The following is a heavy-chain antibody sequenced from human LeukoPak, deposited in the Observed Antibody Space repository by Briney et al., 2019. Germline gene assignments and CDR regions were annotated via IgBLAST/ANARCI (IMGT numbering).Heavy chain of an antibody. CDR1: GGSPNNYY. CDR3: ARERCSSRSCYLRITQKRYFDL. D-gene: IGHD2-2*01. V-gene: IGHV4-59*01. CDR2: TYYSVST. Sequence: PSETLSLTCALSGGSPNNYYWSWIRQPPGEGLEWIGYTYYSVSTNYNTSLKSRVTISLATSKNQSYLMLSSVTAADRAVYYCARERCSSRSCYLRITQKRYFDLGGRGTVVTVSS. J-gene: IGHJ2*01.